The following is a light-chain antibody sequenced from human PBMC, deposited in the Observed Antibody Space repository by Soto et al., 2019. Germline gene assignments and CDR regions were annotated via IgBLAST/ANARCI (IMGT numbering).Light chain of an antibody. CDR1: QYINTR. J-gene: IGKJ1*01. V-gene: IGKV3D-15*01. Sequence: EIVLTQSPATLSWFPGDIVTVSCMASQYINTRLAWYQHRPGQAPRLLIYQTSIRAAGIPARFSGSGSGTEFTLTISSLQSEDFAVYYCQFYGDPSKTFGQGTKVDIK. CDR3: QFYGDPSKT. CDR2: QTS.